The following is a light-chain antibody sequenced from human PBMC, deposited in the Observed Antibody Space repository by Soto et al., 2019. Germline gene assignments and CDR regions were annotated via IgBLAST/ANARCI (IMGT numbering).Light chain of an antibody. CDR2: GAS. Sequence: IVLTQSPGSLSLSLGVRATLSCRARQSVDSAFFAWYQQKPGQPPRLLMYGASRRATGIPDRFSGSGSGTDFTLTISRLEPEDFAVYYCQQYASSLTVGQGTKVEI. J-gene: IGKJ1*01. V-gene: IGKV3-20*01. CDR3: QQYASSLT. CDR1: QSVDSAF.